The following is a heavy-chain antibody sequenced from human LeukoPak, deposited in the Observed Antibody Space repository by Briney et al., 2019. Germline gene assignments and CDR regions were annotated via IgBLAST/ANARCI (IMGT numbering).Heavy chain of an antibody. V-gene: IGHV3-7*01. D-gene: IGHD2-15*01. J-gene: IGHJ4*02. Sequence: PGGSLRLSCAASGLTFSSYWVTWVRQGPGKGLEWVATISPDGNRENYVDSVKGRFSISRDNAKNSLFLQMRSLRAEDTAMYYCASTFPYCSSGTCALGGQGTLVTVSS. CDR2: ISPDGNRE. CDR3: ASTFPYCSSGTCAL. CDR1: GLTFSSYW.